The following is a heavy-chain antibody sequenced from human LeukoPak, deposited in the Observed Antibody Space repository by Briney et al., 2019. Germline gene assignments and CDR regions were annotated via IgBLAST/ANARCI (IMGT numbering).Heavy chain of an antibody. V-gene: IGHV1-2*02. J-gene: IGHJ6*03. Sequence: ASVKVSCKASGYSFTGYYLHWVRQAPGQGLEWMGWINPNTGGTMYAQKFQGRVTMTRDTSISTAYMELSRLRSDDTAVYYCARFYSGYGNDYYCMDVWGKGTTVTVSS. CDR1: GYSFTGYY. D-gene: IGHD5-12*01. CDR2: INPNTGGT. CDR3: ARFYSGYGNDYYCMDV.